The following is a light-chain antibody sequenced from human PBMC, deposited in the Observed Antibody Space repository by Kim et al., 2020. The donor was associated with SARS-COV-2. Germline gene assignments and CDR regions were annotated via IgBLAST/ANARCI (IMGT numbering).Light chain of an antibody. CDR3: QQYSTYFRT. CDR2: KAS. V-gene: IGKV1-5*03. Sequence: ASVGDRVTITCRASQSISTWLAWYQQKPGKAPKLLIYKASSLESGVSSRFSGSGSGTEFTLTISSLQPDDFATYYCQQYSTYFRTFGQGTKVEIK. J-gene: IGKJ1*01. CDR1: QSISTW.